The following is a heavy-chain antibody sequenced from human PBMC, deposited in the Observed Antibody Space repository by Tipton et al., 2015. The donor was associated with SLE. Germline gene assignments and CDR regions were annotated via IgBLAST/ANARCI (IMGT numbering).Heavy chain of an antibody. Sequence: TLSLTCTVSGGSISSYYWSWIRQPPGKGLEWIGYIYYSGSTYYNPSLKSRVTISVDTSKNQFSLKLSSVTAADTAVYYCARGKGSSSGWPWYFDLWGRGTLVTVSS. J-gene: IGHJ2*01. D-gene: IGHD6-19*01. V-gene: IGHV4-59*08. CDR1: GGSISSYY. CDR3: ARGKGSSSGWPWYFDL. CDR2: IYYSGST.